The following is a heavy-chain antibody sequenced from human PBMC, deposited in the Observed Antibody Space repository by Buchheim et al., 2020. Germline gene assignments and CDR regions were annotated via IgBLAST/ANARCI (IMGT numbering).Heavy chain of an antibody. J-gene: IGHJ4*02. CDR3: ARDLNWGSGY. Sequence: EMQLLESGGGLAQPGGSLRLSCAASSFSFASLPMTWVRQAPGKGLEWVSTISANGDRTYHAESVKGRFTISRDNSRDTLYLQMNSLRAEDTALYHCARDLNWGSGYWGQGTL. V-gene: IGHV3-23*01. CDR2: ISANGDRT. D-gene: IGHD7-27*01. CDR1: SFSFASLP.